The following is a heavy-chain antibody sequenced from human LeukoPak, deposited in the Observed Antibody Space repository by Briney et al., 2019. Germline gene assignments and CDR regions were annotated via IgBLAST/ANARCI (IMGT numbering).Heavy chain of an antibody. D-gene: IGHD3-10*01. CDR2: LSNSGGTT. V-gene: IGHV3-23*01. CDR1: GFTFSSYA. J-gene: IGHJ3*02. Sequence: PGGSLRLSCAASGFTFSSYAMSWVRPAPGKGLEWVSVLSNSGGTTYYADSVKGRFTIYRENSKNPLYLQMNTLRAEDTAVYYCAKGRPLPRRGAFDIWGQGTMVTVSS. CDR3: AKGRPLPRRGAFDI.